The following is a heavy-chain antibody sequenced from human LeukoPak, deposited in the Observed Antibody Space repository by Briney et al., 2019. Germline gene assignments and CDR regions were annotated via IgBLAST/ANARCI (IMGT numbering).Heavy chain of an antibody. CDR2: LSHSGST. Sequence: PSQTLSLTCTVSGGSISSGSYYWGWIRQPPGKGLEWIGTLSHSGSTNFNPSLKSRVTISVDTSKNQFSLNLTSVTAADTAVYYCARRWTYFDYWGQGTLVTVSS. CDR1: GGSISSGSYY. D-gene: IGHD1-1*01. V-gene: IGHV4-39*07. J-gene: IGHJ4*02. CDR3: ARRWTYFDY.